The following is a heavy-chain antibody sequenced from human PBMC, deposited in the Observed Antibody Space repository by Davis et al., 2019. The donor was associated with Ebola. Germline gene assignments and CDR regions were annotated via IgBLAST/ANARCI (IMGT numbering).Heavy chain of an antibody. CDR1: GFTFSSYW. D-gene: IGHD1-26*01. V-gene: IGHV3-23*01. CDR3: AKSSVGATSVVPAFDI. Sequence: GESLKISCAASGFTFSSYWMSWVRQAPGKGLEWVSVIRGSGGNTYYADSVKGRFTISRDNSKNTLYLQMNSLRAEDTAVYYCAKSSVGATSVVPAFDIWGQGTMVTVSS. CDR2: IRGSGGNT. J-gene: IGHJ3*02.